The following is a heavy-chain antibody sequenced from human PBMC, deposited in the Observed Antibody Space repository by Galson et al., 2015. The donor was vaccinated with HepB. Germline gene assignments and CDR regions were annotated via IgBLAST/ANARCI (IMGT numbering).Heavy chain of an antibody. V-gene: IGHV3-23*01. Sequence: SLRLSCAASGFTFSSYAMSWVRQAPGKGLEWVSAISGSGGSTYYADSVKGRFTISRDNSKNTLYLQMNSLRAEDTAVYYCAKEWFPLIAVAAYFDYWGQGPLVPVPS. CDR1: GFTFSSYA. D-gene: IGHD6-19*01. CDR2: ISGSGGST. CDR3: AKEWFPLIAVAAYFDY. J-gene: IGHJ4*02.